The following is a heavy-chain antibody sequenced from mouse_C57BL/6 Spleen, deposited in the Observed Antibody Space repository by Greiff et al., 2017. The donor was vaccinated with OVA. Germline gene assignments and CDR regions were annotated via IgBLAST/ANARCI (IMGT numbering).Heavy chain of an antibody. V-gene: IGHV1-69*01. CDR3: ARWDRDYFDY. D-gene: IGHD2-14*01. Sequence: QVQLKESGAELVMPGASVKLSCKASGYTFTSYWMHWVKQRPGQGLEWIGEIDPSDSYTNYNQKFKGKSTLTVDKSSSTAYMQLSSLTSEDSAVYYCARWDRDYFDYWGQGTTLTVSS. CDR1: GYTFTSYW. J-gene: IGHJ2*01. CDR2: IDPSDSYT.